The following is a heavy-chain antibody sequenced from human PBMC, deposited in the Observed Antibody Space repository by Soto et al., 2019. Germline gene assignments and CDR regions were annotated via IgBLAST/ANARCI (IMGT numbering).Heavy chain of an antibody. Sequence: SETLSLTCTVSGGSISSYYWSWIRQPPGKGLEWIGCMYYSGSTNYNPSLKSRVTISVDTSKNQFSLKLSSVTAADTAVYYCARRNRGISSGDYYYYYMDVWGKGTTVTVSS. D-gene: IGHD6-25*01. J-gene: IGHJ6*03. CDR3: ARRNRGISSGDYYYYYMDV. CDR2: MYYSGST. CDR1: GGSISSYY. V-gene: IGHV4-59*08.